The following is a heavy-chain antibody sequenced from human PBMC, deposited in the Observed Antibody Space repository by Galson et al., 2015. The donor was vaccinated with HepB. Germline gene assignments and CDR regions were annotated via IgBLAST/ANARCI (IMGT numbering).Heavy chain of an antibody. CDR1: GFSFSTSA. CDR2: IVVASGNT. CDR3: AAVEYSSGWYRPDDY. V-gene: IGHV1-58*02. J-gene: IGHJ4*02. D-gene: IGHD6-19*01. Sequence: SVKVSCKASGFSFSTSAMQWVRQVRGQGLEWMGWIVVASGNTHYAQGFQERVTITRDISTSTAYMELRSLRSEDTGVYYCAAVEYSSGWYRPDDYWGQGTLVTVSS.